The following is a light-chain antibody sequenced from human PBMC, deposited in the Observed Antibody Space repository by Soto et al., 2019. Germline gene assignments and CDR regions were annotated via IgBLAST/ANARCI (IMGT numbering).Light chain of an antibody. CDR2: QVT. CDR1: SSDVGGYNY. J-gene: IGLJ2*01. V-gene: IGLV2-8*01. CDR3: SSYAGSLVV. Sequence: QSALTQPASVSGSPGQSITISCTGTSSDVGGYNYVSWYQQHAGKAPKLLVYQVTKRPSGVPDRFSGSKSGNTAALTVSGLQAEDEAVYYCSSYAGSLVVFGGGTQLTVL.